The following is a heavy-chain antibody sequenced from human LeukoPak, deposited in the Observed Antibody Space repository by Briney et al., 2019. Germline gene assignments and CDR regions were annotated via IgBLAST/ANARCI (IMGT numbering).Heavy chain of an antibody. CDR1: VDTLSSYT. V-gene: IGHV1-69*02. Sequence: ASVKVSSKASVDTLSSYTIRWVRQTPGQGREWMGRIIPILGIANYAQKFQSRVTITADKSTSTAYMELSSLRSEDTAVYYCARGVGTEYYYHGMDGWGQGTTVTVCS. J-gene: IGHJ6*02. CDR2: IIPILGIA. CDR3: ARGVGTEYYYHGMDG.